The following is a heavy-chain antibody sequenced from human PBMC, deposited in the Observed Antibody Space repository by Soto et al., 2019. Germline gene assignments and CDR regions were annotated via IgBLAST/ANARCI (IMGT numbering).Heavy chain of an antibody. CDR2: INSDGSMV. V-gene: IGHV3-74*01. CDR1: GFTFNSYW. Sequence: EVQLVESGGGLVQPGGSLRLSCAASGFTFNSYWMHWVRQAPGKGLVWVSRINSDGSMVSYADSVKGRFTISRDNAKNTLYLQMNSLRAEDTAVYSCTRAAYGDYWFDPWGQGTLVTVSS. J-gene: IGHJ5*02. D-gene: IGHD4-17*01. CDR3: TRAAYGDYWFDP.